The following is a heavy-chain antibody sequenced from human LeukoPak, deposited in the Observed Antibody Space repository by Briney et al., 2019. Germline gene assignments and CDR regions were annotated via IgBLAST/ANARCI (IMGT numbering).Heavy chain of an antibody. CDR1: GFTFSSYS. CDR3: ARDCRVWPYYFDY. D-gene: IGHD2-15*01. Sequence: GGSLRLSCAASGFTFSSYSMDWVRQAPGKGLEWVSSISSSSSYIYYADSVKGRFTISRDNAKNSLYLQMNSLRAEDTAVYYCARDCRVWPYYFDYWGQGTLVTVSS. V-gene: IGHV3-21*01. CDR2: ISSSSSYI. J-gene: IGHJ4*02.